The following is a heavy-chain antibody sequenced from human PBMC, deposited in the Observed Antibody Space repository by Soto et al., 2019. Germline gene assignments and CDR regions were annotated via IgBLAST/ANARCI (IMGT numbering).Heavy chain of an antibody. D-gene: IGHD6-13*01. CDR1: GFTVSSNS. Sequence: HPGGSRRLSCAASGFTVSSNSMSWVRQAPGKGLEWVSVINSGGSTYYADSVKGRFTISRHNSKNTLYLQMNSLRAEDTAVYYCAILWGAEADDAFDIWGQGTMVTVSS. CDR3: AILWGAEADDAFDI. CDR2: INSGGST. J-gene: IGHJ3*02. V-gene: IGHV3-53*04.